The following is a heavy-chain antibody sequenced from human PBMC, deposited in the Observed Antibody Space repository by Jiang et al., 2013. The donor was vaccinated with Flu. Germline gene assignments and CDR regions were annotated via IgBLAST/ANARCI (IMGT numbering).Heavy chain of an antibody. CDR2: VYPGDSDT. J-gene: IGHJ4*02. CDR1: GYTFSSYP. D-gene: IGHD1-14*01. V-gene: IGHV5-51*01. Sequence: GAEVKKPGESLKISCETSGYTFSSYPIVWVRQMPGKGPEWMGFVYPGDSDTRYSPSFQGQFTFSVDKSINTAYLQRSSLEASDTAIYYCARLLKPGGLDCWGQGTLVTVSS. CDR3: ARLLKPGGLDC.